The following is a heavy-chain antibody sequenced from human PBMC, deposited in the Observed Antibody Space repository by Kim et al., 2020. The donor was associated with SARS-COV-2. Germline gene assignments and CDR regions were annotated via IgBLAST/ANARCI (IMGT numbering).Heavy chain of an antibody. V-gene: IGHV3-73*01. J-gene: IGHJ4*02. CDR2: IRSKPKNYAT. CDR1: GFIFSGST. D-gene: IGHD4-17*01. Sequence: GGSLRLSCAASGFIFSGSTMHWVRQASGKGLEWVGRIRSKPKNYATEYTVSVKGRCTVSRDDSKNTAYLQMNGLKTEDTAVYYCATYTDYFFNYWGQGILVTVSS. CDR3: ATYTDYFFNY.